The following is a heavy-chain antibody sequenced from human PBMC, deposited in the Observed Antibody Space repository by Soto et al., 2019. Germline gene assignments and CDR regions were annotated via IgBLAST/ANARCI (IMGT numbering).Heavy chain of an antibody. J-gene: IGHJ4*02. D-gene: IGHD5-12*01. Sequence: QVQLQESGPGLVKPSETLSLTCTVSGGSVSSGSYYWSWIRQPPGKGLEWIGYIYYSGSTNYNPSLKSRVTISVDTSKNQFSLKLSSVTAADTAVYCCAREGIVATRVYWGQGTLVTVSS. CDR2: IYYSGST. CDR3: AREGIVATRVY. V-gene: IGHV4-61*01. CDR1: GGSVSSGSYY.